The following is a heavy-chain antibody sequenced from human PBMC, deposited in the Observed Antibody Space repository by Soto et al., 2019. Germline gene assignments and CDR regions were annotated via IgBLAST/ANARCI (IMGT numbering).Heavy chain of an antibody. CDR3: ARDRGNVLRFSEWSKHYYYYYGMDV. V-gene: IGHV1-69*13. J-gene: IGHJ6*02. D-gene: IGHD3-3*01. Sequence: SVKVSCKASGGTFSSYAISWVRQAPGQGLEWMGGIIPIFGTANYAQKFQGRVTITADESTSTAYMELNSLRAEDTAVYYCARDRGNVLRFSEWSKHYYYYYGMDVWGQGTTVTVS. CDR1: GGTFSSYA. CDR2: IIPIFGTA.